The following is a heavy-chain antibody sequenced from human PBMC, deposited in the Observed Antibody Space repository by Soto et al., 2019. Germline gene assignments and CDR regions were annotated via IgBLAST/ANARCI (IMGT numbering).Heavy chain of an antibody. CDR2: IRSKTYGGTT. D-gene: IGHD3-22*01. V-gene: IGHV3-49*03. J-gene: IGHJ4*02. CDR3: AREANYYDSSGYYLLTYFDY. Sequence: SLRLSCTASGFTFGDYAMSWFRQAPGKGLGWVGFIRSKTYGGTTEYAASVKGRFTISRDDSKSIAYLQMNSLKTEDTAVYYCAREANYYDSSGYYLLTYFDYWGQGTLVTVSS. CDR1: GFTFGDYA.